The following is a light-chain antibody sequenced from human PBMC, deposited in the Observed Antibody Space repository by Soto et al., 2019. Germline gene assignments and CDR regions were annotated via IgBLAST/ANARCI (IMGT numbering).Light chain of an antibody. Sequence: DIVLTQSPDSLAVSLGERATINCKSSQSVLYSSNNKNYLAWYQQKPGQSPKLLIYWASTRESGVPDRFSGSGSGTDFTLTISILQAEDVAVYYCQQYYSPWTFGQGTKVEIK. CDR1: QSVLYSSNNKNY. CDR3: QQYYSPWT. V-gene: IGKV4-1*01. J-gene: IGKJ1*01. CDR2: WAS.